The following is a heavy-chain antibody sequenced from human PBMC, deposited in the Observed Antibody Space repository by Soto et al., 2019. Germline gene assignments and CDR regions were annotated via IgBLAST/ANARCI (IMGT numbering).Heavy chain of an antibody. CDR1: GYSFASYW. CDR3: ARTRTFTLGFYYDGMDV. J-gene: IGHJ6*02. CDR2: IYPGDSDT. D-gene: IGHD3-16*01. Sequence: GESLKISCQGSGYSFASYWNGWVRQMPGEDLEWMGIIYPGDSDTRYSPSSQGQVTISADKSLRTAYLQWTSLKASDTALYYCARTRTFTLGFYYDGMDVWGQGTTVTVSS. V-gene: IGHV5-51*01.